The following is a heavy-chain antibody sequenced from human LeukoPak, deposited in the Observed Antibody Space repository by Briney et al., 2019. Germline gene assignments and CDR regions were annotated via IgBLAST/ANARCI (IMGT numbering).Heavy chain of an antibody. V-gene: IGHV1-8*03. J-gene: IGHJ4*02. CDR1: GYTFTSYD. D-gene: IGHD2-2*01. CDR2: MNPNSGNT. CDR3: ARGLSQLLVV. Sequence: ASVKVSCKASGYTFTSYDINLVRQATGQGLEWMGWMNPNSGNTGYAQKFQGRVTITRNTSISTACMELSSLRSEDTAVYYCARGLSQLLVVWGQGTLVTVSS.